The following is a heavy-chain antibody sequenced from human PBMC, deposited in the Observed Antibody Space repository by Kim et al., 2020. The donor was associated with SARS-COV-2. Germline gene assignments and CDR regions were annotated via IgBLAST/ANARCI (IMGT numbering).Heavy chain of an antibody. Sequence: TSSADSVKGRFTISRDNAKNTRYLQMNSLRVEDTAVYYCTRDLDWLLFDYWGQGTLVTVSS. J-gene: IGHJ4*02. CDR2: T. V-gene: IGHV3-74*01. D-gene: IGHD3-3*01. CDR3: TRDLDWLLFDY.